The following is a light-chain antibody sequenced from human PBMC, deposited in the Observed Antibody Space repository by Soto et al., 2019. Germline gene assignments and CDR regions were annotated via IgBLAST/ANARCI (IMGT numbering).Light chain of an antibody. Sequence: DIQMTQSPSSLSASVGDRVTITCRASQGISNFLAWYQQKPGKVPKLLIYAASTLQSGVPSRFSGSGSGTDFTLTITSLQPEDVATYYCQQYNNWPSLTFGGGTKVEIK. V-gene: IGKV1-27*01. CDR3: QQYNNWPSLT. CDR1: QGISNF. J-gene: IGKJ4*01. CDR2: AAS.